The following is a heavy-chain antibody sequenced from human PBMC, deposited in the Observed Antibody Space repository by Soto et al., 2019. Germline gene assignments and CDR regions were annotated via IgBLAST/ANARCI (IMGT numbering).Heavy chain of an antibody. Sequence: EVQLFESGGALVQPGGSLRLSCAASRLTFSNYVVNWVRQAPGKGLEWVSTVGGTGDTYYPDSVKGRFTISRDNSKNMIYWQMSGLRAEDTAVYYCATSGHCNSLKCTAFDMWGQGTMVAVSS. CDR1: RLTFSNYV. V-gene: IGHV3-23*01. J-gene: IGHJ3*02. CDR2: VGGTGDT. CDR3: ATSGHCNSLKCTAFDM. D-gene: IGHD2-2*01.